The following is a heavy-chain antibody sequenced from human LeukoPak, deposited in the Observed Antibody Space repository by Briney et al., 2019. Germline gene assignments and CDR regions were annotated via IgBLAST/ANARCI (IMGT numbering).Heavy chain of an antibody. V-gene: IGHV5-51*01. Sequence: GESLKISCKGSGYSFTSYRIGWVRQMPGKGLEWMGIIYPGDSDTRYSPSFQGQVTISADKSISTAYLQWSSLKASDTAMYYCARQPLSGSGVGAFDIWGQGTMVTVSS. CDR2: IYPGDSDT. J-gene: IGHJ3*02. CDR3: ARQPLSGSGVGAFDI. CDR1: GYSFTSYR. D-gene: IGHD1-26*01.